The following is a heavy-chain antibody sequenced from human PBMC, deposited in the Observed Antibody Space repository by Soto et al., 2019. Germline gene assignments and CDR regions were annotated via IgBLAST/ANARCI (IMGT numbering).Heavy chain of an antibody. V-gene: IGHV4-59*01. Sequence: ETLSLTCTVSGGSISSYYWSWIRQPPGKGLEWIGYIYYSGSTNYNPSLKSRVTISVDTSKNQFSLKLSSVTAADTAVYYCARDLREGYCSGGSCYHDAFDIWGQGTMVS. D-gene: IGHD2-15*01. CDR1: GGSISSYY. J-gene: IGHJ3*02. CDR3: ARDLREGYCSGGSCYHDAFDI. CDR2: IYYSGST.